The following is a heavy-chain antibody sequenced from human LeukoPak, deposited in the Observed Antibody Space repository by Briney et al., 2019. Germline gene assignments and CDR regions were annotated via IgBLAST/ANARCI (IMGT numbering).Heavy chain of an antibody. Sequence: ASVKVSCKSSGFTFTDEYIHWVRQAPGQGLEWMGWINPNSGGTNYAQKFQGRVTMTRDTSISTAYMELSRLRSDDTAVYYCARAVALPDYWGQGTLVTVSS. J-gene: IGHJ4*02. CDR2: INPNSGGT. CDR1: GFTFTDEY. D-gene: IGHD6-19*01. CDR3: ARAVALPDY. V-gene: IGHV1-2*02.